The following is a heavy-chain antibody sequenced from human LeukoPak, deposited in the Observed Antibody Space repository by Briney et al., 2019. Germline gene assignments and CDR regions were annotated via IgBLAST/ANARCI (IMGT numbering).Heavy chain of an antibody. CDR2: IYSGGRT. D-gene: IGHD3-22*01. J-gene: IGHJ4*02. Sequence: GGSLRLSCAASGFTVSSNDMSWVRQAPGKGLEWVSVIYSGGRTFYADSVKGRFTISRDNSKNTLYLQMNSLRAEDTAVYYCAIYDSSGYYNYWGQGTLVTVST. V-gene: IGHV3-53*01. CDR3: AIYDSSGYYNY. CDR1: GFTVSSND.